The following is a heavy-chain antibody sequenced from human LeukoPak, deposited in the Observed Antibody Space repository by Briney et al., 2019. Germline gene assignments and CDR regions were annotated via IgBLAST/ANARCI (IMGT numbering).Heavy chain of an antibody. CDR2: ICYSGST. CDR1: GGSISSYY. J-gene: IGHJ3*02. V-gene: IGHV4-59*01. CDR3: ARALTYSGSSVSAFDI. D-gene: IGHD6-13*01. Sequence: PSETLSLTCIVSGGSISSYYWSWIRQPPGKGLEWIGYICYSGSTYDNPSLKSRVTISLDTSKNQFSLKLSSVTAADTAVYYCARALTYSGSSVSAFDIWGQGTMVTVSS.